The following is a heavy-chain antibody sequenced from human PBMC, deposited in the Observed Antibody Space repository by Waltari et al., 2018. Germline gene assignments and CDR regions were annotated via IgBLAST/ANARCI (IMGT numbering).Heavy chain of an antibody. CDR1: GFTFNNYA. CDR2: RVTTGST. Sequence: EVQLLESGGGFVHPGGSLKLSCATSGFTFNNYAMAWVRQAPGKGLEWVSTRVTTGSTYYADAVKGRFSVSRDSSTNTLHLQMNGLRDEDTALYYCARMKVFGDILTGNFIYYYMDVWGKGTTVTVSS. J-gene: IGHJ6*03. V-gene: IGHV3-23*01. CDR3: ARMKVFGDILTGNFIYYYMDV. D-gene: IGHD3-9*01.